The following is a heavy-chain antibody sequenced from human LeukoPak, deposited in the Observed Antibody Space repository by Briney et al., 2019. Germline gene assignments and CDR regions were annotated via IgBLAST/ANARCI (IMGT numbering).Heavy chain of an antibody. CDR3: ARGTNGEAPDYFDY. Sequence: PGGSLRLSCAASGFTFDDYGMSWVRQAPGKGLEWVSGINWNGGSTGYADSVKGRFTISRDNAKNSLYLQMNSLRAEDTALYYCARGTNGEAPDYFDYWGQGTLVTVSS. CDR1: GFTFDDYG. D-gene: IGHD3-10*01. J-gene: IGHJ4*02. V-gene: IGHV3-20*04. CDR2: INWNGGST.